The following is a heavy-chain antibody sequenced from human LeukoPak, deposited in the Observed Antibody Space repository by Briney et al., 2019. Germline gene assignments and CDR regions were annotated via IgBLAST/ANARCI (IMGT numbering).Heavy chain of an antibody. Sequence: ASVKVSCKVSGYTLTELSMHWVRQAPGKGLEWMGGFDPDDGETIYAQKFQGRVTMTEDTSTDTAYMELSSQRSEDTAVYYCATVRRNSNYDSSGYSGYYGMDVWGQGTTVTVSS. J-gene: IGHJ6*02. CDR3: ATVRRNSNYDSSGYSGYYGMDV. D-gene: IGHD3-22*01. V-gene: IGHV1-24*01. CDR1: GYTLTELS. CDR2: FDPDDGET.